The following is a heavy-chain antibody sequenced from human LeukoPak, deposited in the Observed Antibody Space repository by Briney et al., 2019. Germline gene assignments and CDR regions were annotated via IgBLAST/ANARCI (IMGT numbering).Heavy chain of an antibody. CDR3: ARWTGVIDS. CDR1: GFTFENYW. V-gene: IGHV3-7*01. Sequence: GGSLRLSCVASGFTFENYWMHWVRQAPGKGPEWVANIKQDGSLEHYMDSVKGRFTISRDNAKNSLILQMDSLRAEDTAAYYCARWTGVIDSWGQGTLVTVSS. CDR2: IKQDGSLE. D-gene: IGHD2-21*01. J-gene: IGHJ4*02.